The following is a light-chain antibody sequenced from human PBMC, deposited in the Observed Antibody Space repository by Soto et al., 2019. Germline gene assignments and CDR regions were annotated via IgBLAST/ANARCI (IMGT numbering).Light chain of an antibody. CDR1: SSDVGGYNY. J-gene: IGLJ2*01. CDR2: DVS. V-gene: IGLV2-14*01. CDR3: SSCTSSSTLV. Sequence: QSVLTQPASLSGSPGQSITLSCTGTSSDVGGYNYVSWYQQHPGKAPKLMIYDVSNRPSGVSNRFSGSKSGNTASLTISGLQAEDEADYYCSSCTSSSTLVFGGGTQLTVL.